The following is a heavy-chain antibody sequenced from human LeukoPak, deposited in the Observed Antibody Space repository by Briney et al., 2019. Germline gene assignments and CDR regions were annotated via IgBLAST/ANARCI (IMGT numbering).Heavy chain of an antibody. V-gene: IGHV3-21*01. CDR1: GFTFSSYS. CDR2: ISSSSSYI. CDR3: ARDGGIAYCGGDCYSEFDY. Sequence: PGGSLRLSCAASGFTFSSYSMNWVRQAPGKGLEWVSSISSSSSYIYYADSVKGRFTISRDNAKNSLYLQMNSLRAEDTAVYYCARDGGIAYCGGDCYSEFDYWGQGTLVTVSS. J-gene: IGHJ4*02. D-gene: IGHD2-21*01.